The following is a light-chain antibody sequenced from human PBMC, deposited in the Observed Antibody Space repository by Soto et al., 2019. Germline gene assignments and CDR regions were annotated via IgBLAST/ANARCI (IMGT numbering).Light chain of an antibody. J-gene: IGKJ1*01. Sequence: DIQMTQYPSTLSASIGDRVNITCRASQSISTWLAWYQQKPGKAPKLLIYKASSLESGVPLRFSGSGSGTEFTLTISSLQPDDFATYYCQQYNSYSWTFGQGTKVDIK. CDR2: KAS. CDR1: QSISTW. CDR3: QQYNSYSWT. V-gene: IGKV1-5*03.